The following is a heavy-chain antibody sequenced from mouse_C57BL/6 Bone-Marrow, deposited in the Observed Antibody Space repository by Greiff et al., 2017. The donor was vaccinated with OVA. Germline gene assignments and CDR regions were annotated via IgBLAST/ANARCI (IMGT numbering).Heavy chain of an antibody. V-gene: IGHV1-22*01. J-gene: IGHJ2*01. CDR1: GYTFTDYN. CDR2: INPNNGGT. Sequence: VKLVESGPELVKPGASVKMSCKASGYTFTDYNMHWVKQSHGKSLEWIGYINPNNGGTSYNQKFKGKATLTVNKSSSTAYMELRSLTSEDSAVYYCAKGELSHFDYWGQGTTLTVSS. CDR3: AKGELSHFDY.